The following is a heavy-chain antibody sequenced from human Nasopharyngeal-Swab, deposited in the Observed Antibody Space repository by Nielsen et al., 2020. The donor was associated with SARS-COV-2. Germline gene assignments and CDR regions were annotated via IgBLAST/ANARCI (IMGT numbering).Heavy chain of an antibody. CDR1: GFTFSKAW. CDR3: TTYSSAWL. J-gene: IGHJ6*04. D-gene: IGHD6-19*01. V-gene: IGHV3-15*01. CDR2: IKSRAAGGTT. Sequence: GESLKISCATSGFTFSKAWMSWVRQAPGKGPEWVGRIKSRAAGGTTDYAAPVIGRFTVSRDDSESTLYLQMSSLKTEDTAVYYCTTYSSAWLWGKGTTVTVSS.